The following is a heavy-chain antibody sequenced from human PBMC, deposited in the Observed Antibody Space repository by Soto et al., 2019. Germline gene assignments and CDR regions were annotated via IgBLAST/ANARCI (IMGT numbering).Heavy chain of an antibody. CDR1: GYTFSTYA. Sequence: QVQLVQSGAEVKKPGASVKVSCKASGYTFSTYAMHWVRQAPGQRLEWMGWINAGNGNTKYSQKFQGRVTITRDTSASTAYMELSSLRSEDTAMYYCARGSIAVPKIYYYYYMDFCGKGTTVTVSS. D-gene: IGHD6-6*01. J-gene: IGHJ6*03. CDR2: INAGNGNT. CDR3: ARGSIAVPKIYYYYYMDF. V-gene: IGHV1-3*01.